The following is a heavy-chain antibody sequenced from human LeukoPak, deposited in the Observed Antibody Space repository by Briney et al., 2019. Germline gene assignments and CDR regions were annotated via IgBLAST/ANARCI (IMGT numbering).Heavy chain of an antibody. J-gene: IGHJ4*02. V-gene: IGHV4-4*07. CDR1: GGSISSYY. Sequence: PSETLSLTCTVSGGSISSYYWSWIRQPAGKGLEWIGRIYTSGSTNYNPSLKSRVTMSVDTSKNQFSLKLSSVTAADTAVYYCARDLQGYSTGGYYFDYWGQGTLVTVSS. CDR3: ARDLQGYSTGGYYFDY. D-gene: IGHD2-15*01. CDR2: IYTSGST.